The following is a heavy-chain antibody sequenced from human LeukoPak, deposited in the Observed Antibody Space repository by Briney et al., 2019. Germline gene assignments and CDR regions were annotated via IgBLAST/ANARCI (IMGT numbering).Heavy chain of an antibody. CDR1: GGSFSGYY. D-gene: IGHD7-27*01. V-gene: IGHV4-34*01. CDR3: ASRKLGNDY. J-gene: IGHJ4*02. CDR2: INHSGST. Sequence: PSETLSLTCAVYGGSFSGYYWSWIRQPPGKGLEWIGEINHSGSTTYNPSLKSRVTISVDTSQNQFSLKLSSVTAADTAVYYCASRKLGNDYWGQGTLVTVSS.